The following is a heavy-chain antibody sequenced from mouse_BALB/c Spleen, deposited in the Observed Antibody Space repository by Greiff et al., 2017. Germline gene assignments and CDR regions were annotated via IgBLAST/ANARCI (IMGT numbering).Heavy chain of an antibody. V-gene: IGHV5-17*02. D-gene: IGHD3-2*02. Sequence: EVQLVESGGGLVQPGGSRKLSCAASGFTFSSFGMHWVRQAPEKGLEWVAYISSGSSTIYYADTVKGRFTISRDNPKNTLFLQMTSLRSEDTAMYYCARFGQADAMDYWGQGTSVTVSS. CDR3: ARFGQADAMDY. CDR1: GFTFSSFG. J-gene: IGHJ4*01. CDR2: ISSGSSTI.